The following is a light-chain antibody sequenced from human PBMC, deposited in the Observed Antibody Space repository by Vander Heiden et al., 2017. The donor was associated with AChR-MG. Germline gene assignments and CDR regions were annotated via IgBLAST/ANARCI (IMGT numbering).Light chain of an antibody. J-gene: IGLJ2*01. CDR3: SSYTSSPSVL. CDR2: GVS. CDR1: SSDVGAYDL. V-gene: IGLV2-14*03. Sequence: QSALTPPAPVSGSPRQSITISCTGSSSDVGAYDLVSWYQQHPGKVPKLIIYGVSNRPSGVSDRFSGSKSANTASLTISGLQAEDEADYYCSSYTSSPSVLFGGGTKLTVL.